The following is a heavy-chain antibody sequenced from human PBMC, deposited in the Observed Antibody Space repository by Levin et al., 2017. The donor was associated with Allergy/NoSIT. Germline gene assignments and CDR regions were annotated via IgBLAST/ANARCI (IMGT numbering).Heavy chain of an antibody. CDR3: LRGNSGYGNFDC. D-gene: IGHD5-12*01. CDR1: GFSLSGYW. V-gene: IGHV3-74*01. J-gene: IGHJ4*02. Sequence: GGSLRLSCVASGFSLSGYWMHWVRQAPGKGLVWVARIKGDASETNYAESVKGRFTISRDNAKNTLYLQMNSLGAEDRAVYYCLRGNSGYGNFDCWGQGTVVTVSS. CDR2: IKGDASET.